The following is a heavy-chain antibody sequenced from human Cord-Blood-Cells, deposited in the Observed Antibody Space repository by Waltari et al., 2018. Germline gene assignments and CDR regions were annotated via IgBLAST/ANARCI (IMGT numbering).Heavy chain of an antibody. V-gene: IGHV2-5*01. CDR1: GFSLSTSGVG. J-gene: IGHJ4*02. D-gene: IGHD3-3*01. Sequence: QITLKESGPTLVKPTQTLTLTCTFSGFSLSTSGVGVGWIRQPPGKALEWLALIYWNDDKRYSPSLKSRLTITKETSKNQVVLTMTNMDPVDTATYYCAHTYYDFWSGYGYFDYWGQGTLVTVSS. CDR2: IYWNDDK. CDR3: AHTYYDFWSGYGYFDY.